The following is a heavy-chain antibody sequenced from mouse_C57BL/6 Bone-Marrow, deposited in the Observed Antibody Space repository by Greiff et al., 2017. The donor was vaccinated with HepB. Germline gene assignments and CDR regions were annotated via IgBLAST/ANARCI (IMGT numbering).Heavy chain of an antibody. Sequence: VQLKQPGAELVKPGASVKLSCKASGYTFTSYWMHWVKQRPGQGLEWIGMIHPNSGSTNYNEKFKSKATLTVDKSSSTAYMQLSSLTSEDSAVYYCARDDYPTYAMDYWGQGTSVTVSS. CDR2: IHPNSGST. CDR3: ARDDYPTYAMDY. J-gene: IGHJ4*01. D-gene: IGHD2-4*01. V-gene: IGHV1-64*01. CDR1: GYTFTSYW.